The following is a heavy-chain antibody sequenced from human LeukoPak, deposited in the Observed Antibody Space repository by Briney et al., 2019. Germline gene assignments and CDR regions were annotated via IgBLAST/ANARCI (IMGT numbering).Heavy chain of an antibody. CDR3: AKGAYDYIEIGYFDS. CDR1: GFTFSKAW. V-gene: IGHV3-15*01. J-gene: IGHJ4*02. Sequence: GGSLRLSCAASGFTFSKAWMSWVRQATGKGLEWLGRIKSNADGGTTDYAAPVQGRITISRDDSQNTLYLQMNSLRAEDTAIYYCAKGAYDYIEIGYFDSWGQGTLVTVSS. D-gene: IGHD5-12*01. CDR2: IKSNADGGTT.